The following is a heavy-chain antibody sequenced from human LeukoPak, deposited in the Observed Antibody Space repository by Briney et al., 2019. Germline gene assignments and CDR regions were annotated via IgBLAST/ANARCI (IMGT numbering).Heavy chain of an antibody. CDR3: ARLLNLCSSTSCSRTNWFDP. D-gene: IGHD2-2*01. CDR2: IYPGDSDT. J-gene: IGHJ5*02. Sequence: GESLKISCKGSGYSFTNFWIGWVRQMPGKGLEWMGIIYPGDSDTRYSPSFQGQVTISADKSISTAYLQWSSLKASDTAMYYCARLLNLCSSTSCSRTNWFDPWGQGTLVAVSS. CDR1: GYSFTNFW. V-gene: IGHV5-51*01.